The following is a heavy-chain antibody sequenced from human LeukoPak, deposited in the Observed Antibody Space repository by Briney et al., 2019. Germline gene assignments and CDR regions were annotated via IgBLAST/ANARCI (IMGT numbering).Heavy chain of an antibody. CDR3: AKALEDIVVVVAALPNAFDI. J-gene: IGHJ3*02. CDR2: ISGSGGST. V-gene: IGHV3-23*01. D-gene: IGHD2-15*01. Sequence: QPGGSLRLSCAASGFTFSSYAMSWVRQAPGKGLEWVSAISGSGGSTYYADSVKGRFTISRDNSKNTLYLQMNSLRAEDTAVYYCAKALEDIVVVVAALPNAFDIWGQGTMVTVSS. CDR1: GFTFSSYA.